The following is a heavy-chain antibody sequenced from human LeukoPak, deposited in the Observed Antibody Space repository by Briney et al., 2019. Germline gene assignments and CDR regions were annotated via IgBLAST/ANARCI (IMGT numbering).Heavy chain of an antibody. D-gene: IGHD4-17*01. CDR1: GFTFSGYS. CDR3: ARELTVTTDAFDI. Sequence: PGGSLRLSCAASGFTFSGYSMNWVRQAPGKGLEWVSFSSTIYYADSVKGRFTISRDNAKNSLYLQMNSLRAEDTAVYYCARELTVTTDAFDIWGQGTMVTVSS. J-gene: IGHJ3*02. V-gene: IGHV3-48*04. CDR2: SSTI.